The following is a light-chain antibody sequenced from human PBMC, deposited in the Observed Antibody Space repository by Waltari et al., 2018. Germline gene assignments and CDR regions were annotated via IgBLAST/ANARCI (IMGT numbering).Light chain of an antibody. CDR2: DAS. Sequence: EIVMTLSPATLSVSPGDTATLSCRASQSVSSNVAWYQKKPGQAPRLLIYDASTRATSIPAKFRGSGSGTEFTLTISSLQSEDFAVYYCQQYNRWPPITFGHGTRLEIK. J-gene: IGKJ5*01. CDR3: QQYNRWPPIT. CDR1: QSVSSN. V-gene: IGKV3-15*01.